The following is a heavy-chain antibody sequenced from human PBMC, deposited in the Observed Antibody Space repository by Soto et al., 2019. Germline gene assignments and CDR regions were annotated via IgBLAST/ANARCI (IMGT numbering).Heavy chain of an antibody. V-gene: IGHV3-30*18. CDR3: AKAGEVPQATFDY. CDR1: GFTFSSYG. J-gene: IGHJ4*02. CDR2: ISYDGSNK. Sequence: PGGSLRLSCAASGFTFSSYGMHWVRQAPGKGLEWVAVISYDGSNKYYADSVKGRFTISRDNSKNTLYLQMNSLRAEDTAVYYCAKAGEVPQATFDYWGQGTLVTVSS. D-gene: IGHD1-26*01.